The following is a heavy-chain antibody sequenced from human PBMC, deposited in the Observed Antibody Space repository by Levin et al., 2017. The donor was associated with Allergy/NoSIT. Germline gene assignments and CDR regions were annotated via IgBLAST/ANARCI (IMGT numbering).Heavy chain of an antibody. Sequence: GALRLSCAASGFTFSSYSLNWVRQVPGKGLEWVSSISSSSSYIYYADSVKGRFTISRDNAKNSLFLQMNSLRAEDTALYFCAKDRGSGFDSWGQGALVTVSS. J-gene: IGHJ4*02. V-gene: IGHV3-21*01. CDR3: AKDRGSGFDS. D-gene: IGHD6-19*01. CDR2: ISSSSSYI. CDR1: GFTFSSYS.